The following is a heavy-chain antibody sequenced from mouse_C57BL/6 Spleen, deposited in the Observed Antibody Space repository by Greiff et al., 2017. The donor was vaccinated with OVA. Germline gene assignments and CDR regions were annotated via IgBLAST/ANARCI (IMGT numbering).Heavy chain of an antibody. CDR1: GYSITSGYY. CDR3: ARDYGYDPDY. V-gene: IGHV3-6*01. D-gene: IGHD2-2*01. J-gene: IGHJ2*01. CDR2: ISYDGSN. Sequence: EVKLQESGPGLVKPSQSLSLTCSVTGYSITSGYYWNWIRQFPGNKLEWMGYISYDGSNNYNPSLKNRISITRDTSKNQFFLKLNSVTTEDTATYYCARDYGYDPDYWGQGTTLTVSS.